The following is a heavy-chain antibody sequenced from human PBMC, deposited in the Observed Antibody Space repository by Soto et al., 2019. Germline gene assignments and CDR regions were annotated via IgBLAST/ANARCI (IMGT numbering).Heavy chain of an antibody. V-gene: IGHV4-34*01. J-gene: IGHJ5*02. CDR1: GGSFSCYY. D-gene: IGHD3-10*01. CDR3: ARAPRYYYGSGRNWFDP. Sequence: SETLSLTCAVYGGSFSCYYWSWIRQPPGKGLEWIGEINHSGSTNYNPSLKSRVTISVDTSKNQFSLKLSSVTAADTAVYYCARAPRYYYGSGRNWFDPWGQGTLVTVSS. CDR2: INHSGST.